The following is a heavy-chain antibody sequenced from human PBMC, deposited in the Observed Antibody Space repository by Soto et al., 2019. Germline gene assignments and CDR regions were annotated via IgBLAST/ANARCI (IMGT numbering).Heavy chain of an antibody. CDR2: IGGRGNSA. CDR3: VREGRGSFDF. J-gene: IGHJ3*01. V-gene: IGHV3-23*01. CDR1: GFIFTNYA. D-gene: IGHD5-12*01. Sequence: PGGSLRLSCAASGFIFTNYAMNWVRQAPGKGREWVSVIGGRGNSAYYADSVQGRFTISRDKSNNTLSLQMSSLTADDSAIYYCVREGRGSFDFWGRGTMVTVSS.